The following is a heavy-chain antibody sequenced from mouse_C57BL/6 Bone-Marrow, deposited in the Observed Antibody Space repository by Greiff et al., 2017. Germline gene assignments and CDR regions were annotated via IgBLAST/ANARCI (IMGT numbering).Heavy chain of an antibody. V-gene: IGHV5-6*01. J-gene: IGHJ4*01. CDR2: ISSGGSYT. D-gene: IGHD5-1-1*01. Sequence: EVKLMESGGDLVKPGGSLKLSCAASGFTFSSYGMSWVRQTPDKRLEWVATISSGGSYTYYPDSVKGRFTISRDNAKNTLYLQMSSLKSEDTAMYYCARHRIPRAMDYWGQGTSVTVSS. CDR1: GFTFSSYG. CDR3: ARHRIPRAMDY.